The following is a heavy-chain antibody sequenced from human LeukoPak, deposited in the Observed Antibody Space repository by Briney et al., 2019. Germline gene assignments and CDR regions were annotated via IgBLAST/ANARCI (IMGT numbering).Heavy chain of an antibody. V-gene: IGHV3-23*01. D-gene: IGHD3-10*01. Sequence: GGSLRLSCAASGFTFSTFAMIWVRQPPGKGLEWVSSIFPSGGEIHYADSVKGRFTISRDNAKNSLYLQMNSLRAEDTALYYCAKDRYFRSYYYGSGAFWFDPWGQGTLVTVSS. CDR3: AKDRYFRSYYYGSGAFWFDP. J-gene: IGHJ5*02. CDR1: GFTFSTFA. CDR2: IFPSGGEI.